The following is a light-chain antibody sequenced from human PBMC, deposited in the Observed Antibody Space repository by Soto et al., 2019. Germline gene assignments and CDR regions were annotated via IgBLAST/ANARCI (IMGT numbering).Light chain of an antibody. J-gene: IGKJ1*01. CDR3: QQDGSSPRT. CDR1: QSVSSSY. Sequence: EIVLTQSPGTLSLSPGERATLSCRASQSVSSSYLALYQQKPGQAPRLLLYGASSRATGIPDRLSGSGSGTDFTLTISRLEPEGFAVYYCQQDGSSPRTFGQGTKVEI. CDR2: GAS. V-gene: IGKV3-20*01.